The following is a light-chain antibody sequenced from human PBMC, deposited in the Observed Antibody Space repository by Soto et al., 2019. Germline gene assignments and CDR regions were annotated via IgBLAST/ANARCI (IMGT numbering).Light chain of an antibody. Sequence: EIVLTQSSATLSWFPGEGPTLSAGPVRIVTVKALAWYQQKPGQAPRLLIYGVSSRATGIPDRFSGSGSGTDFTLTISSLEPEDFAVYYCQQRSKWPLTFGGGTKVEIK. CDR1: RIVTV. J-gene: IGKJ4*01. CDR2: GVS. CDR3: QQRSKWPLT. V-gene: IGKV3-11*01.